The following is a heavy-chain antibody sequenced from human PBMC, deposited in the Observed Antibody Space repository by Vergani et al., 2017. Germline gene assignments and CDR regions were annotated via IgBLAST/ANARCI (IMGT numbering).Heavy chain of an antibody. Sequence: VQLLESGGGLVQPGGSLRLSCAASGFTFSSYAMHWVRQAPGKGLEWVAVISYDGSNKYYADSVKGRFTISRDNSKNTLYLQMNSLRAEDTAVYYCARPYSSSWKVRGSWGQGTLVTVSS. J-gene: IGHJ5*02. CDR1: GFTFSSYA. CDR3: ARPYSSSWKVRGS. V-gene: IGHV3-30-3*01. D-gene: IGHD6-13*01. CDR2: ISYDGSNK.